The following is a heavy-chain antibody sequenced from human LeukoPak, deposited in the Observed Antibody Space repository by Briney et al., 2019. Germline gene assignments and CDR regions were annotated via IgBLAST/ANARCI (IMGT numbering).Heavy chain of an antibody. Sequence: GGSLRLSCAASGFTVSNNYMSWVCQVPGKGLEWVSVIYSGGSTFYADSVKGRFTISRDNSKNTLYLQMNSLRAEDTAVYYCARDSWDYVGGQGTLVTVSS. CDR1: GFTVSNNY. J-gene: IGHJ4*02. CDR2: IYSGGST. V-gene: IGHV3-53*01. D-gene: IGHD3-16*01. CDR3: ARDSWDYV.